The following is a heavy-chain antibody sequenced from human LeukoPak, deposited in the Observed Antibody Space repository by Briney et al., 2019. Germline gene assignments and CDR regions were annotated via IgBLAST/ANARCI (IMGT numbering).Heavy chain of an antibody. CDR2: IYYSGST. CDR3: ARARFLEWLSRPDAFDI. D-gene: IGHD3-3*01. CDR1: GGSISSHY. J-gene: IGHJ3*02. Sequence: SETVSLTCTVSGGSISSHYWSWIRQPPGKGLEWIGYIYYSGSTNYNPSLKSRVTISVDTSKNQFSLKLSSVTAADTAVYYCARARFLEWLSRPDAFDIWGRGTMVTVSS. V-gene: IGHV4-59*11.